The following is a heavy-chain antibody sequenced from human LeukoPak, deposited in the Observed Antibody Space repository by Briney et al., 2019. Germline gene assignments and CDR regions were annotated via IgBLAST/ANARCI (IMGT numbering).Heavy chain of an antibody. CDR2: IYYSGRT. Sequence: SETLSLTCSVSGSSISSSSDYWGWLRQPPGKGLEWIGSIYYSGRTYYNLSLKSRVTTSVDTSKNQFSLKLSSVTAADTAVYYCARGRRYYYDSSGYPIDYWGQGTLVTVSS. CDR3: ARGRRYYYDSSGYPIDY. V-gene: IGHV4-39*01. CDR1: GSSISSSSDY. J-gene: IGHJ4*02. D-gene: IGHD3-22*01.